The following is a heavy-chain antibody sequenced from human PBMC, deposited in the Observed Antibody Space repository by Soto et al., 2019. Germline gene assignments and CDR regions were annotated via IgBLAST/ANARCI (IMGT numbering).Heavy chain of an antibody. CDR2: IYYSGST. V-gene: IGHV4-59*01. D-gene: IGHD5-12*01. J-gene: IGHJ6*02. CDR1: GGSISSYY. CDR3: ARDQSGYSGMDV. Sequence: SETLSLTCTVSGGSISSYYWSWIRQPPVKGLEWIGYIYYSGSTNYNPSLKSRVTISVDTSKNQFSLKLSSVTAADTAVYYCARDQSGYSGMDVWGQGTTVTVSS.